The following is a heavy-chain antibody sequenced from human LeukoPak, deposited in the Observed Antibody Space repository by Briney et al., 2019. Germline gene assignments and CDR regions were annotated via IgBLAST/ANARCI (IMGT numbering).Heavy chain of an antibody. CDR1: GYSFTSYW. CDR2: IYPGESDT. D-gene: IGHD3-22*01. Sequence: GESLKISCKGSGYSFTSYWIGWVRQMPGKGLEWMGIIYPGESDTRYSPSFQGQVTISADKSISTAYLQWNSLKASDTAMDYCARHAYHDDNSYYFAYWGQGTLVTVSS. CDR3: ARHAYHDDNSYYFAY. V-gene: IGHV5-51*01. J-gene: IGHJ4*02.